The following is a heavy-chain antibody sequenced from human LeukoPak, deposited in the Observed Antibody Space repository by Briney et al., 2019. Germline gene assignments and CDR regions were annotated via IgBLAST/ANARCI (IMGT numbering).Heavy chain of an antibody. Sequence: GALRLSFAASGVSFSSHAMSWGRQAPGKGLGLIGSIYYSGSTYYNPSLKSRVTISVATSKTQCSLKLSSVTAAATAVYYCARGRISGYVSFDYWGKGTLVTVSS. CDR3: ARGRISGYVSFDY. D-gene: IGHD5-12*01. CDR2: IYYSGST. CDR1: GVSFSSHAM. V-gene: IGHV4-39*07. J-gene: IGHJ4*02.